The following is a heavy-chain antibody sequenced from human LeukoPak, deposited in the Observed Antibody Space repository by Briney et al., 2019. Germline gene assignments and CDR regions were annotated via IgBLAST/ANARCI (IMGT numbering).Heavy chain of an antibody. D-gene: IGHD3-22*01. J-gene: IGHJ4*02. V-gene: IGHV4-59*01. CDR2: IYYSGST. Sequence: SETLSLTCTVSGGSISSYYWSWIRQPPGKGLEWIGYIYYSGSTNYNPSLKSRVTISVDTSKNQFSLKLSSVTAADTAVYYCAREADYYDSSGYYSNTIDYWGQGTLVTVSS. CDR3: AREADYYDSSGYYSNTIDY. CDR1: GGSISSYY.